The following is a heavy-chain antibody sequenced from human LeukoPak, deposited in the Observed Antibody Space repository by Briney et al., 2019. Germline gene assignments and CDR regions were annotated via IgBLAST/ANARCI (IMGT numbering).Heavy chain of an antibody. CDR2: ISSSGSTI. Sequence: GGSLRLSCAASGFTFSDYYMSWIRQAPGKGLEWVSYISSSGSTIYYADSVKGRFTISRDNAKNSLYLQMNSLRAEDTAVYYCARDLGRLLRYFDWLPKGFDYWGQGTLVTVSS. V-gene: IGHV3-11*01. CDR3: ARDLGRLLRYFDWLPKGFDY. J-gene: IGHJ4*02. D-gene: IGHD3-9*01. CDR1: GFTFSDYY.